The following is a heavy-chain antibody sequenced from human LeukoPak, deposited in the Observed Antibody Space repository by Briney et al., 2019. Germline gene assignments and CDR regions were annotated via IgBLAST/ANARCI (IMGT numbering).Heavy chain of an antibody. J-gene: IGHJ4*02. CDR2: INPNSDGI. V-gene: IGHV1-2*02. Sequence: ASVKVSCKASGYTFTGYYMHWVRQAPGQGLEWMGWINPNSDGINSAQKFQGRVTMTRDTSISTVYMELSSLRPDDTAVYYCARKRIAAPIDYWGQGTLVTVSS. CDR3: ARKRIAAPIDY. D-gene: IGHD6-6*01. CDR1: GYTFTGYY.